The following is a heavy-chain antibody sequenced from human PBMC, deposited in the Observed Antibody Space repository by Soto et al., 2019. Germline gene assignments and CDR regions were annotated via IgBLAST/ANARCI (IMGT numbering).Heavy chain of an antibody. V-gene: IGHV3-9*01. D-gene: IGHD6-13*01. CDR1: GFTFDVYA. Sequence: EVQLVESGGGWVQPGRSLRLSCAASGFTFDVYAMHWVRQAPGKGLEWVSGINYNSGSVVYADSVKGRFPISGDNAKNSLHLQMNSLRAEDTAVYYCAKDISLRGWVYLVVEYWGQGTLVTVSP. J-gene: IGHJ4*02. CDR3: AKDISLRGWVYLVVEY. CDR2: INYNSGSV.